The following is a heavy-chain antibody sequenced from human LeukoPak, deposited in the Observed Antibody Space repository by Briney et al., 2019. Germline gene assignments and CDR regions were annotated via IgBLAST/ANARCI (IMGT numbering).Heavy chain of an antibody. CDR3: ARDSSDAYNPEPGY. V-gene: IGHV3-48*02. CDR1: GFTFRSYS. J-gene: IGHJ4*02. Sequence: GGSLRLSCAASGFTFRSYSMTWVRQAPGKGLEWVSFISGMSSTIYYADSVKGRFTISRDNAKNSVYLQMNSLRDEDTAVYYCARDSSDAYNPEPGYWGQGTLVTVSS. D-gene: IGHD5-24*01. CDR2: ISGMSSTI.